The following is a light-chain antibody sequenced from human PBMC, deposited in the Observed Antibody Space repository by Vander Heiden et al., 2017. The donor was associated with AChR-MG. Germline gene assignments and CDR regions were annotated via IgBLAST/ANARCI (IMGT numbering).Light chain of an antibody. CDR3: QQRSNWPPT. J-gene: IGKJ1*01. CDR1: QSVSSN. V-gene: IGKV3-11*01. Sequence: EIVLTQSPGTLSLSPGEKATPSCTASQSVSSNLAWYQQKPGQAPSLLIYDTSSRATGIPARFSGSGSGTDFTLTISSLEPEDFAVYYCQQRSNWPPTFGQGTKVEIK. CDR2: DTS.